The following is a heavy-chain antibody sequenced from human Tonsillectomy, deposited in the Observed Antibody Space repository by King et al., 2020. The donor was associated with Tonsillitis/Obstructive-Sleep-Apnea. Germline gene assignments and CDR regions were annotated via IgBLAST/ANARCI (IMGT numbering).Heavy chain of an antibody. CDR1: GLTFSSYW. CDR2: IKQDGSEN. J-gene: IGHJ3*02. CDR3: ARDPHAFDM. V-gene: IGHV3-7*04. Sequence: VQLVESGGGLVQPGGSLRLSCASSGLTFSSYWMSWVRQAPGKGLEWVAKIKQDGSENYYVDSGKGRLTISRDNAKNSLFLQMNSLRAEDTAVYYCARDPHAFDMWGQGTMVTVSS.